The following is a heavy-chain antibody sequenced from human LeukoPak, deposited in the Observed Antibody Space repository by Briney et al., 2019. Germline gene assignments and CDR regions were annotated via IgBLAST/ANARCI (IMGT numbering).Heavy chain of an antibody. CDR2: INPNSGGT. J-gene: IGHJ6*02. CDR3: ARAGGSGYYYYGMDV. D-gene: IGHD3-10*01. CDR1: GYTFTGYY. Sequence: ASVKVSCKASGYTFTGYYMHWVRQAPGQGLEWMGRINPNSGGTNYAQKFQGRVTMTRDTSISTAYVELSRLRSDDTAVYYCARAGGSGYYYYGMDVWGQGTTVTVSS. V-gene: IGHV1-2*06.